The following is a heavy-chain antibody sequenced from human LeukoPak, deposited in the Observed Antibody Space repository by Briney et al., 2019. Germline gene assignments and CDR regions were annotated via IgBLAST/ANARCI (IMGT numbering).Heavy chain of an antibody. Sequence: GASVKVSCKASGYAFTSYDINWVRQATGQGLEWMGWMNPNSGNTGYAQKFQGRVTMTRNTSISTAYMELSSLRSEDTAVYYCARGPPMPYCSSTSCYAANYYYYMDVWGKGTTVTVSS. J-gene: IGHJ6*03. CDR2: MNPNSGNT. V-gene: IGHV1-8*01. CDR3: ARGPPMPYCSSTSCYAANYYYYMDV. D-gene: IGHD2-2*01. CDR1: GYAFTSYD.